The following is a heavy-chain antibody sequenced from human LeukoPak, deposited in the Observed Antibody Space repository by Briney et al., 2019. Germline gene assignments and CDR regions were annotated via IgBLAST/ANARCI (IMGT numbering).Heavy chain of an antibody. D-gene: IGHD6-13*01. V-gene: IGHV3-30*18. J-gene: IGHJ4*02. CDR2: ISYDGSNK. CDR3: AKGLAGSSWPHDY. Sequence: PGGSLRLSCAASGFTFSSYGMHWVRQAPGKGLEWVAVISYDGSNKYYADSVKGRFTISRDNSKNTLHLQMNSLRAEDTAVYYCAKGLAGSSWPHDYWGQGTLVTVSS. CDR1: GFTFSSYG.